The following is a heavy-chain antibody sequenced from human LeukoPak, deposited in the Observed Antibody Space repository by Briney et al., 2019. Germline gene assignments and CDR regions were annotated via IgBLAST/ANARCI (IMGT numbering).Heavy chain of an antibody. CDR3: ARDKRAGANVYYYYMDG. J-gene: IGHJ6*03. Sequence: GGSLRLSCAASGFTFSSYAMTWVRQAPGKGLEWVSMIYSGGYTHFADSVKGRFTISRDNSKNTLYLQMNSLRAEDTAVYYCARDKRAGANVYYYYMDGWGKGTTVTVSS. V-gene: IGHV3-53*01. CDR2: IYSGGYT. D-gene: IGHD1-26*01. CDR1: GFTFSSYA.